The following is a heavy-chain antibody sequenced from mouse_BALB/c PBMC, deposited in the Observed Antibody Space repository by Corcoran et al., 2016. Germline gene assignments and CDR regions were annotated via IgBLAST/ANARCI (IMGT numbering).Heavy chain of an antibody. CDR3: ARRAVGYGNYVVGAMDY. V-gene: IGHV8-8*01. CDR1: GFSLSTYGMG. J-gene: IGHJ4*01. D-gene: IGHD2-1*01. CDR2: IWWDDDK. Sequence: QVTLKEARPGILKPSQTLSLTCSFSGFSLSTYGMGVGWIRQPSGKGLEWLAHIWWDDDKYYNPSPKSQHTIAKDTSRNQVFLKITSVDTADTDTYYGARRAVGYGNYVVGAMDYWGQGTSVTVSS.